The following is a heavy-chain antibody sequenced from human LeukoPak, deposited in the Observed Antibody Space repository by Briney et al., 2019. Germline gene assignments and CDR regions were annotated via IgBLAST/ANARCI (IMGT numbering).Heavy chain of an antibody. D-gene: IGHD6-13*01. CDR2: VIPLFETT. V-gene: IGHV1-69*13. CDR3: ARGDIAPAGTGYYFDY. Sequence: SVKVSCTAPGGTFSNYAINWVRQAPGQGLEWMGGVIPLFETTNYAQKFQGRVTITADESTSTAYMELSSLTSDDAAVYYCARGDIAPAGTGYYFDYWGQATLVTVSS. J-gene: IGHJ4*02. CDR1: GGTFSNYA.